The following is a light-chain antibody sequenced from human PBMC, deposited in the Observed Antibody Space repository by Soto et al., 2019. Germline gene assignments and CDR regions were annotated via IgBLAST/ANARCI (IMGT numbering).Light chain of an antibody. V-gene: IGKV3-20*01. Sequence: EIVLTQSPGTLSLSPGERATLSCRASQRISNNYLAWYQQRPGQAPRLLIYGASSRANGIPARFSGSGSAANFALTISSLEQEDYVVYYCQQYGSSPPITFGEGTRLEIK. CDR1: QRISNNY. J-gene: IGKJ5*01. CDR2: GAS. CDR3: QQYGSSPPIT.